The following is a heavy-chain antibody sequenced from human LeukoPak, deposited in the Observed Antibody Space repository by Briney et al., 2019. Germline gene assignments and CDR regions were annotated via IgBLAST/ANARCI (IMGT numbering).Heavy chain of an antibody. J-gene: IGHJ6*02. V-gene: IGHV3-30*04. CDR3: ARDFGSGSYWYYYYYGMDV. D-gene: IGHD3-10*01. CDR1: GFTFSSYA. CDR2: ISYDGSNK. Sequence: GGSLRLSCAASGFTFSSYAMHWVRQAPGKGLEWVAVISYDGSNKYYADSVKGRFTISRDNSKNTLYLQMNSLRAEGTAVYYCARDFGSGSYWYYYYYGMDVWGQGTTVTVPS.